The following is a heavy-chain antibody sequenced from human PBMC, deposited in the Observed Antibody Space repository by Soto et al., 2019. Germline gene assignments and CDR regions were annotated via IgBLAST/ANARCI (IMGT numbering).Heavy chain of an antibody. CDR2: IYSGGST. CDR1: GFTVSSNY. Sequence: GGSLRLSCAASGFTVSSNYMSWVRQAPGKGLEWVSVIYSGGSTYYADSVKGRFTISRDNSKNTLYLQMNSLRAEDTAVYYCARGTHGSGKGYYYGMDVWGQGTTVTVSS. J-gene: IGHJ6*02. CDR3: ARGTHGSGKGYYYGMDV. V-gene: IGHV3-53*01. D-gene: IGHD3-10*01.